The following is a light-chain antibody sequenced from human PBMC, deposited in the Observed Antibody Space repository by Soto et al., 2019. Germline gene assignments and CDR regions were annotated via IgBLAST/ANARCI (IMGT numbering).Light chain of an antibody. CDR1: SSNIGSNT. CDR3: AAWDDSLNGRV. CDR2: RDN. V-gene: IGLV1-44*01. J-gene: IGLJ3*02. Sequence: QSVLTQPPSASGTPGQRVTNSCSGSSSNIGSNTVNWYQQLPGTAPKLLICRDNQRPSGVPDRFSGYKSGTSASLAISGLQSEDEADYYCAAWDDSLNGRVFGGGTKVTVL.